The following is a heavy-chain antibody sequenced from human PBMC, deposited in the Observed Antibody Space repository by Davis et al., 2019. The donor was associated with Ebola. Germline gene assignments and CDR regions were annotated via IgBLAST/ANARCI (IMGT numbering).Heavy chain of an antibody. V-gene: IGHV3-7*01. CDR1: GFTFSSYW. J-gene: IGHJ5*02. Sequence: GESLKISCAASGFTFSSYWMGWVRQAPGKGLEWVANIKQDGSEKYYVDSVKGRFTISRDNAKNSLYLQMNSLRAEDTAVYYCAREGGDDILTGYLLDPWGQGTLVTVSS. CDR3: AREGGDDILTGYLLDP. D-gene: IGHD3-9*01. CDR2: IKQDGSEK.